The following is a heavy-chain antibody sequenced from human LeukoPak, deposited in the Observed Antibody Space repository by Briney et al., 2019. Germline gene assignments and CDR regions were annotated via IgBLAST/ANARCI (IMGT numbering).Heavy chain of an antibody. CDR3: ARGITVVYYFDL. J-gene: IGHJ2*01. CDR1: GGSFSGYY. D-gene: IGHD1-20*01. CDR2: IHYTGPT. V-gene: IGHV4-34*01. Sequence: PSETLSLTCAVEGGSFSGYYWSWFRQPPGKGLEWIGEIHYTGPTNYPPSLKGRVTISPRTSNNQVSLRVKSVTAADTAVYYCARGITVVYYFDLWGRGTLVPVSS.